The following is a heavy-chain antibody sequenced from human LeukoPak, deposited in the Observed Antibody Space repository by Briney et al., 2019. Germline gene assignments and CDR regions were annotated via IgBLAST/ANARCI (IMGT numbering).Heavy chain of an antibody. CDR1: GGSISSSSYY. V-gene: IGHV4-39*01. CDR3: ARPSYYDHAFDI. D-gene: IGHD3-3*01. CDR2: IYYSGST. J-gene: IGHJ3*02. Sequence: SETLSLTCTVSGGSISSSSYYWGWIRQPPGKGLEWIGSIYYSGSTYYTPSLKSRVTISVDTSKNQFSLKLSSVTAADTAVYYCARPSYYDHAFDIWGQGTMVTVSS.